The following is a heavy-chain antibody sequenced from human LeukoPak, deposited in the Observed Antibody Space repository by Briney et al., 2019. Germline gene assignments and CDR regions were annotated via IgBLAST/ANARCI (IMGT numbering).Heavy chain of an antibody. V-gene: IGHV3-72*01. CDR2: TRSKANSYTT. D-gene: IGHD1-1*01. Sequence: PGGSLRLSCAASGFTFSDHYMDWVRQAPGKGLEWVGRTRSKANSYTTQYAASVEGRFIISRDDSKSSLYLQMSSLKTEDTAVYYCARVSGVNWNDHHFDYWGQGTLVTVSS. CDR1: GFTFSDHY. CDR3: ARVSGVNWNDHHFDY. J-gene: IGHJ4*02.